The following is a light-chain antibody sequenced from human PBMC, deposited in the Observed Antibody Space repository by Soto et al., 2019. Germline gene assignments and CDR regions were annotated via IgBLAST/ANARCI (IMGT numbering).Light chain of an antibody. J-gene: IGKJ5*01. Sequence: EIVLTQSPATLSLSPGERATLSCRASQSVSNYLAWYQQKPGQAPRLLIYDASNRATGIPARFSGSGSGTDFTLTISSLEPADFAVYYCQQRRNWPMTFGQGTRLDI. CDR1: QSVSNY. CDR3: QQRRNWPMT. V-gene: IGKV3-11*01. CDR2: DAS.